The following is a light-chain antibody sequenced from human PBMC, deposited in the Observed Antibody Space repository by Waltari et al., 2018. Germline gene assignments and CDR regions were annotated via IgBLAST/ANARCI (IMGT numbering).Light chain of an antibody. CDR1: SGSLSATSY. Sequence: QTVVTQEPSLSVSPGGTVTLTCALSSGSLSATSYPSRDQQSPGQTPRTLLYKTSIRSSGVPHRFSGSILGNKAALVITGAQADDESDYYCLLYMGSGIWVFGGGTNLTVL. CDR3: LLYMGSGIWV. V-gene: IGLV8-61*01. J-gene: IGLJ3*02. CDR2: KTS.